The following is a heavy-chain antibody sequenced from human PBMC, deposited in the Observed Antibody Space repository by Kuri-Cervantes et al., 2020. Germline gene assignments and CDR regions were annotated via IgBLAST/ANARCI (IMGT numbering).Heavy chain of an antibody. CDR2: IWYDGSNK. V-gene: IGHV3-30*02. J-gene: IGHJ4*02. CDR3: AEGSGALYFDY. CDR1: GFTFSSYG. Sequence: GESLKISCAASGFTFSSYGMHWVRQALGKGLEWVAVIWYDGSNKYYADSVKGRFTISRDNSKNTLYLQMNSLRAEDTAVYYCAEGSGALYFDYWGQGTLVTVSS. D-gene: IGHD3-10*01.